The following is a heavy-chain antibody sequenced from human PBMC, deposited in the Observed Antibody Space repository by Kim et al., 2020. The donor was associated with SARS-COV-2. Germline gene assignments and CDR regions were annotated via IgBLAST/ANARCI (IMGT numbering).Heavy chain of an antibody. V-gene: IGHV3-30*01. CDR3: AREAAGGFDF. Sequence: ATQGRFIIPRDNSKRTLYLQMNRLRVEDTAVYYCAREAAGGFDFWGQGTLVTVSS. D-gene: IGHD6-13*01. J-gene: IGHJ4*02.